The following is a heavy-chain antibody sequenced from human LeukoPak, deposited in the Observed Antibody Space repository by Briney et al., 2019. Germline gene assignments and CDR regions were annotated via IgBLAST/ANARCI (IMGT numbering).Heavy chain of an antibody. Sequence: NPGGSLRLSCAASGFTFSSYSMNWVRQAPGKGLEWVSSISSSSSYIYYADSVKGRFTISRDNAKNSLYLQMNSLRAEDTAVYYCAKSSYYDSSGYYREYYFDQWGQGTLVTVSS. CDR3: AKSSYYDSSGYYREYYFDQ. CDR2: ISSSSSYI. V-gene: IGHV3-21*01. CDR1: GFTFSSYS. D-gene: IGHD3-22*01. J-gene: IGHJ4*02.